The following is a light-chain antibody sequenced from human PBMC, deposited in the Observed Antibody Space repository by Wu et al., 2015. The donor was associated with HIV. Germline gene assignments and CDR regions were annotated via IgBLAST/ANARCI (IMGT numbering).Light chain of an antibody. V-gene: IGKV1-5*03. CDR2: KAS. J-gene: IGKJ1*01. Sequence: DIQMTQSPSTLSASVGDRVTITCRASQTIINWLAWYQQKPGKAPKLLIYKASSLEIGVPSRFSGSGSGTEFTLTISSLQPDDFATYYCQQYNSSPWTFGQGTKVEIK. CDR1: QTIINW. CDR3: QQYNSSPWT.